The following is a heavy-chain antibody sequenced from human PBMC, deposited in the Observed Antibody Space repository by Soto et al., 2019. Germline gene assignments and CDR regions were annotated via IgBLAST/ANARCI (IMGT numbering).Heavy chain of an antibody. CDR1: GFTFSDYY. CDR3: ARDADSYGSGSYYHNWFDP. Sequence: GGSLRLPCAASGFTFSDYYMSWIRQAPGKGLEWVSYISSSGSTIYYADSVKGRFTISRDNAKNSLYLQMNSLRAEDTAVYYCARDADSYGSGSYYHNWFDPWGQGTLVTVSS. V-gene: IGHV3-11*01. J-gene: IGHJ5*02. CDR2: ISSSGSTI. D-gene: IGHD3-10*01.